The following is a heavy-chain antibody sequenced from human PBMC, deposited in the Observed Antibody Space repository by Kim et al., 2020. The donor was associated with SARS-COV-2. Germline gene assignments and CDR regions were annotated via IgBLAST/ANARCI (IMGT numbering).Heavy chain of an antibody. Sequence: SETLSLTCTVSGGSINTAGYYWSWIRHLPEKGLEWIGYISYSGSAYYNPSLKSRVTISIDTSTNQFSLKLSSVTAAATAVYFCARQFDYFGSGSYSDYWGQGTLVTVAS. D-gene: IGHD3-10*01. CDR1: GGSINTAGYY. J-gene: IGHJ4*02. CDR2: ISYSGSA. CDR3: ARQFDYFGSGSYSDY. V-gene: IGHV4-31*03.